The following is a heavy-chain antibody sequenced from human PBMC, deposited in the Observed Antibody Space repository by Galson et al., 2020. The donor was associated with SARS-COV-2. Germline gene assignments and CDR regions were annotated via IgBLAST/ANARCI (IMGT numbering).Heavy chain of an antibody. CDR2: INPNSGGT. J-gene: IGHJ3*02. D-gene: IGHD3-16*01. CDR3: ARDRYYGSRDAFDI. Sequence: ASVKVSCKASGYTFTGYYMHWVRQAPGQGLEWMGWINPNSGGTNYAQKFQGRVTMTRDTSISTAYMELSRLRSDDTAVYYCARDRYYGSRDAFDIWGQGTMVTVSS. CDR1: GYTFTGYY. V-gene: IGHV1-2*02.